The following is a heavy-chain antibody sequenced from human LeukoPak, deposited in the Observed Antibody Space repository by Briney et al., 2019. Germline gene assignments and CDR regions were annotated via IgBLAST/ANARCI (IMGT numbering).Heavy chain of an antibody. V-gene: IGHV3-11*04. D-gene: IGHD1-7*01. CDR2: ISSSGDTM. CDR1: GFSFSDYY. Sequence: NPGGTLRLSCAASGFSFSDYYMSWIRQAPGKGLEWVSYISSSGDTMSYADSVKGRFTISRDNAKNSLYLQMSSLRAEDAAIYYCAIVMGNYASNYWVQGALVTVSS. J-gene: IGHJ4*02. CDR3: AIVMGNYASNY.